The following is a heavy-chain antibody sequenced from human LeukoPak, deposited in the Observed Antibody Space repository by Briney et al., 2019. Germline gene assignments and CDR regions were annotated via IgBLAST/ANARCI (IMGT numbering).Heavy chain of an antibody. CDR3: AKDLDGYSFDY. CDR2: ISSSSSTI. CDR1: GFTFSSYS. Sequence: GGSLRLSCAASGFTFSSYSMNWVRQAPGKGLEWVSYISSSSSTIYYADSVKGRFTISRDNAKNSLYLQMNSLRAEDTAVYYCAKDLDGYSFDYWGQGTLVTVSS. D-gene: IGHD5-24*01. J-gene: IGHJ4*02. V-gene: IGHV3-48*01.